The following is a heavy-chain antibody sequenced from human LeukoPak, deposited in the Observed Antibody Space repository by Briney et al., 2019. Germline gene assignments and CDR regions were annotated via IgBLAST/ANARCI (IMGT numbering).Heavy chain of an antibody. CDR3: ATVYVYSSSSSPGY. D-gene: IGHD6-6*01. CDR1: GFTFSSYW. CDR2: IKQDGSEK. J-gene: IGHJ4*02. Sequence: GGSLRLSCAASGFTFSSYWMSWVRQAPGKGLEWVANIKQDGSEKYYVDSVKGRFTISRDNAKNSLYLQMNSLRAEDTAVYYCATVYVYSSSSSPGYWGQGTLVTVSS. V-gene: IGHV3-7*01.